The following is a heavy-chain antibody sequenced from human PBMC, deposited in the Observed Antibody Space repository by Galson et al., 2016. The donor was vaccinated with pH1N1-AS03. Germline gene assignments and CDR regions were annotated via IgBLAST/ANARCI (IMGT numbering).Heavy chain of an antibody. J-gene: IGHJ4*02. CDR3: ARSTHVNEGLDF. CDR2: IFWDGET. CDR1: GFSLSTGGVH. D-gene: IGHD2-8*01. Sequence: PALVKPTQTLTLTCTFSGFSLSTGGVHVAWIRQLPGKALEWLALIFWDGETRYRPSLRSRLTITKDTSKNQVVLTMTNMDPVDTATYYCARSTHVNEGLDFWGQGTLVTVSS. V-gene: IGHV2-5*02.